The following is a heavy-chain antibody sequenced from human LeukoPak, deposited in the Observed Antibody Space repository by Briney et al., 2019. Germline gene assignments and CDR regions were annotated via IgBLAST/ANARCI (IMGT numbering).Heavy chain of an antibody. CDR3: ARHKGGSYPNWFDP. Sequence: SETLSLTCTVSGGSISSSSYYWGWIRQPPGKGLEWIGSIYYSGSTYYNPSLKSRVTISVDTSKNQFPLKLSSVTAADTAVYYCARHKGGSYPNWFDPWGQGTLVTVSS. CDR1: GGSISSSSYY. D-gene: IGHD1-26*01. V-gene: IGHV4-39*01. CDR2: IYYSGST. J-gene: IGHJ5*02.